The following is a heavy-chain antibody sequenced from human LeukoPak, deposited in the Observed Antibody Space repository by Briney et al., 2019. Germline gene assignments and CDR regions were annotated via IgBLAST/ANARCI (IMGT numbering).Heavy chain of an antibody. J-gene: IGHJ4*02. CDR3: TRDATYYLRYGYFDY. CDR2: INNVASHI. D-gene: IGHD2/OR15-2a*01. CDR1: GFAFSAYA. V-gene: IGHV3-21*01. Sequence: GGSLRLSCAASGFAFSAYAMTWVRQAPGKGLEWVSSINNVASHIYYAGSVRGRFTISRDNAKNSVYLQMNSLRAEDTAVYYCTRDATYYLRYGYFDYWGQGTLVTVSS.